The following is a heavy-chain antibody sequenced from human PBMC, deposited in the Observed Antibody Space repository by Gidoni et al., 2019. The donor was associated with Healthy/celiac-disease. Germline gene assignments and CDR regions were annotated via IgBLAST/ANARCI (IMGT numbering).Heavy chain of an antibody. CDR2: IYPGDSDT. Sequence: EVQLVQSGAEVKKPGESLKISCKGSGYSFTSYWIGWVRQMPGKGLEWMGIIYPGDSDTRYSPSFQGQVTISADKSISTAYLQWSSLKASDTAMYYCARLSTALYSSSSPLWGNWFDPWGQGTLVTVSS. CDR3: ARLSTALYSSSSPLWGNWFDP. CDR1: GYSFTSYW. V-gene: IGHV5-51*01. J-gene: IGHJ5*02. D-gene: IGHD6-13*01.